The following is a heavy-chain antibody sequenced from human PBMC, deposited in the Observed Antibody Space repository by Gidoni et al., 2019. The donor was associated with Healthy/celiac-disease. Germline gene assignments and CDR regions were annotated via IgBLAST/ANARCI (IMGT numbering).Heavy chain of an antibody. V-gene: IGHV4-59*01. CDR1: GGSISRYS. CDR2: IYYSGST. Sequence: QVQLQESGPGLVKPSETLSLTCTVSGGSISRYSWSWIRQPPGKGLEWIGYIYYSGSTNYNPSLKSRVTISVDTSKNQFSLKLSSVTAADTAVYYCARSVTGYYSPYYYYGMDVWGQGTTVTVSS. J-gene: IGHJ6*02. CDR3: ARSVTGYYSPYYYYGMDV. D-gene: IGHD3-9*01.